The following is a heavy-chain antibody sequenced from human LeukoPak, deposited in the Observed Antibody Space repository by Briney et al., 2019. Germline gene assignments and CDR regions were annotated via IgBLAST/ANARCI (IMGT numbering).Heavy chain of an antibody. D-gene: IGHD3-22*01. Sequence: SDTLSLTCTVSVRSLSSYYWSWIPQPAGKGLEGIGRIYTRWSTNYNPALKSRVTISVDTSKNHFSLKLSSVTAADTAVYYCAGEITMIVVVTTNWFDPWGQGTLVTVSS. J-gene: IGHJ5*02. V-gene: IGHV4-4*07. CDR2: IYTRWST. CDR1: VRSLSSYY. CDR3: AGEITMIVVVTTNWFDP.